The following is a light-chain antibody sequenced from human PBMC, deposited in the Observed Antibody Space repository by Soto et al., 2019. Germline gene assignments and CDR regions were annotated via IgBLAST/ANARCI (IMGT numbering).Light chain of an antibody. J-gene: IGKJ2*01. CDR3: QQYNSYSYT. Sequence: DIQMTQSPSTLSASVGDRVTIACRASQSINNWLAWYQQKPGKAPKLLIYQASNLQSGVPSRFSSSGSGTEFTLTISSLQPDDFATYYCQQYNSYSYTFGQGTKLDIK. CDR1: QSINNW. V-gene: IGKV1-5*03. CDR2: QAS.